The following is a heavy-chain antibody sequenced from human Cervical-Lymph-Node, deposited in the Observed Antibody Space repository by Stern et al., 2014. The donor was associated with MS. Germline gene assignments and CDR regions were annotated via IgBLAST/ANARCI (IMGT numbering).Heavy chain of an antibody. V-gene: IGHV7-4-1*02. J-gene: IGHJ4*02. Sequence: VQLLESGSELKKPGASVKVSCKGSGYTFTSYAMNWVRQAPGQGLEWMGWINTNTGNPTYAQGFTGRFVFSLDTSVSTAYLQISSLKAEDTAVYYCARGATYVDTVMVTPWYLDYWGQGTLVTVSS. CDR1: GYTFTSYA. D-gene: IGHD5-18*01. CDR2: INTNTGNP. CDR3: ARGATYVDTVMVTPWYLDY.